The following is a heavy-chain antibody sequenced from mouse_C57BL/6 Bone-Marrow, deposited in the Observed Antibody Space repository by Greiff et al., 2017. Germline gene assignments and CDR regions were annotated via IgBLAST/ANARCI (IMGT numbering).Heavy chain of an antibody. Sequence: EVKLVESGGGLVKPGGSLKLSCAASGFTFSSYTMSWVRQTPEKRLQWVAAISGGGGNTYYPDSVKGRVTISRDNDKNILYLQMSSLMSEDTALYYCSRQVTTVLATKYFDVWGTGTTVTVSS. CDR1: GFTFSSYT. CDR3: SRQVTTVLATKYFDV. CDR2: ISGGGGNT. V-gene: IGHV5-9*01. D-gene: IGHD1-1*01. J-gene: IGHJ1*03.